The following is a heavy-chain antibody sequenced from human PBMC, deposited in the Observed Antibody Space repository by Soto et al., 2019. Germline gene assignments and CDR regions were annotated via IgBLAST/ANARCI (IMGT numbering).Heavy chain of an antibody. V-gene: IGHV4-59*01. Sequence: PSETLSLTCTVSGGSISSYYWSWIRQPPGKGLEWIGYIYYSGSTNYNPSLKSRVNISVDTSKNQFSLKLSSVTAADTAVYYCARGDYGDPGYYYYYMDVWGKGTTVTVSS. CDR2: IYYSGST. J-gene: IGHJ6*03. CDR3: ARGDYGDPGYYYYYMDV. CDR1: GGSISSYY. D-gene: IGHD4-17*01.